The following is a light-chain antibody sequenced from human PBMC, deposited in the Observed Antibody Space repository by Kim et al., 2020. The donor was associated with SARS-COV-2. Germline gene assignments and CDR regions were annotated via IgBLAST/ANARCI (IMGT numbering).Light chain of an antibody. V-gene: IGLV1-51*01. CDR2: DNN. CDR1: SPNIGNNL. CDR3: GTWDSSLSVRV. J-gene: IGLJ3*02. Sequence: QSALTQPPSVSAAPGQKVTISCSGSSPNIGNNLVSWYQQFPGTAPKLLIYDNNKRSSGIPDRFSGSKSGTSATLGITGLQTGDEADYYCGTWDSSLSVRVFGGGTQLTVL.